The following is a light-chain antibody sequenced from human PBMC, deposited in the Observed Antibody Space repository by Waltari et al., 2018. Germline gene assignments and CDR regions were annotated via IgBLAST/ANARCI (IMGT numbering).Light chain of an antibody. J-gene: IGLJ7*01. CDR3: GTWDSSLSGAV. Sequence: QSVLTQPPSVSAAPGQRATIPCSGGRSNIGNMYASWYRQFPGTAPKLLIYENTERPSGIPGRFSGSKSGTSATLDITGLQAGDEADYYCGTWDSSLSGAVFGGGTHLTVL. CDR2: ENT. CDR1: RSNIGNMY. V-gene: IGLV1-51*02.